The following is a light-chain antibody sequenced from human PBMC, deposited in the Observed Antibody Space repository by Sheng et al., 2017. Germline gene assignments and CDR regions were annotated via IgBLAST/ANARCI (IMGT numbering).Light chain of an antibody. V-gene: IGKV1-12*01. CDR3: QQANNFPHT. Sequence: DIQMTQSPSSVSASVGDTITITCRASQGIDSWLAWYQQKPGKAPKLLISGASILQSGVPSRFSGSGSGTDFTLTISSLQPEDFVTYYCQQANNFPHTFGGGTKVEI. J-gene: IGKJ4*01. CDR1: QGIDSW. CDR2: GAS.